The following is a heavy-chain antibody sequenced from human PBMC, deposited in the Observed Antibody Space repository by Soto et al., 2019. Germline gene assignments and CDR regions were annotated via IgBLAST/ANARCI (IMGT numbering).Heavy chain of an antibody. Sequence: HVTLKGTGPVLGKPTESLTLTCTAPGFSLSNGKVGVSWIRQPPGKTLEWLAHIFSNDEKSYRTSLKSRLTISEDTSKSQVVLTMTNVNPVDTATYYFARILFGRSVAGGYFYMDVWGKGTPVTVSS. D-gene: IGHD6-19*01. CDR2: IFSNDEK. V-gene: IGHV2-26*01. CDR1: GFSLSNGKVG. CDR3: ARILFGRSVAGGYFYMDV. J-gene: IGHJ6*03.